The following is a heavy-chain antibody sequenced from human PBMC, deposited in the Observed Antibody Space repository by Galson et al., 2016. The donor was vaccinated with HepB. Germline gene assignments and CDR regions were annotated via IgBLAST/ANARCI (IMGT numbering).Heavy chain of an antibody. J-gene: IGHJ4*02. D-gene: IGHD6-13*01. CDR1: GFTVSSNY. Sequence: SLRLSCAASGFTVSSNYMNWVRQAPGKGLEWVSVIYGGGTTYYADSVKGRFTISRDNSKNTLYLQMNSLRAEDTAVYYLARVLGGTAADTVHWGQGTLVTVSS. CDR3: ARVLGGTAADTVH. CDR2: IYGGGTT. V-gene: IGHV3-53*01.